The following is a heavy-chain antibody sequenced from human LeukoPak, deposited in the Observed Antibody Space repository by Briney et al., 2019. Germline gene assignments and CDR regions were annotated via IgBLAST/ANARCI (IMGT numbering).Heavy chain of an antibody. D-gene: IGHD3-22*01. CDR3: ATDGSYYDSSGYYFRLGAFDI. V-gene: IGHV1-24*01. CDR1: GYTFTGYY. CDR2: FDPEDGET. Sequence: ASVKVSCKASGYTFTGYYMHWVRQAPGKGLEWMGGFDPEDGETIYAQKFQGRVTMTEDTSTDTAYMELSSLRSEDTAVYYCATDGSYYDSSGYYFRLGAFDIWGQGTMVTVSS. J-gene: IGHJ3*02.